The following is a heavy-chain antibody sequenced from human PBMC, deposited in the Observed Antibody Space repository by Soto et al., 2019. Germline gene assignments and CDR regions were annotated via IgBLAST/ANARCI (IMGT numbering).Heavy chain of an antibody. J-gene: IGHJ4*02. CDR2: SKSKTVGGAT. CDR1: GFTFSKAW. D-gene: IGHD2-8*01. CDR3: TMDSYAITAHDY. V-gene: IGHV3-15*01. Sequence: GGAMRLSWAASGFTFSKAWMSWVGQAPGKGLEWVGRSKSKTVGGATYCAAPEKARFTISRDDSKNTLYPQMNSLTTEDPAVYYCTMDSYAITAHDYWGQGTLVTVSS.